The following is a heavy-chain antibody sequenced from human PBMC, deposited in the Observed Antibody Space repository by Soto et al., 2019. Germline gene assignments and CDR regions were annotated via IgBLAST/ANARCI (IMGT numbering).Heavy chain of an antibody. CDR1: GFTFSNYA. CDR2: LNGSGGST. CDR3: AKGSEWLVTWDFDY. V-gene: IGHV3-23*01. D-gene: IGHD6-19*01. J-gene: IGHJ4*02. Sequence: EVRLLESGGGLVQPGGSLRLSCAASGFTFSNYAMTWVRQAPGKGLEWVSGLNGSGGSTSSADSVKGRFAISRDNSKNTLFLQMNSLRAEDTAMYYCAKGSEWLVTWDFDYWGQGTLVTVSS.